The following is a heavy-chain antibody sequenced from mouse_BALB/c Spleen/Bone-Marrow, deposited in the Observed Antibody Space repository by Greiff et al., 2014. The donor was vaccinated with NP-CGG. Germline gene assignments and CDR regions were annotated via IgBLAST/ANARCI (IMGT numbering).Heavy chain of an antibody. CDR1: GFNIKDYY. CDR3: NARGDYDFDYFDY. J-gene: IGHJ2*01. V-gene: IGHV14-4*02. D-gene: IGHD2-4*01. Sequence: EVQLQQSGAELVRSGASVKLSCTASGFNIKDYYMHWVKQRPEQDLEWIGWIDPENGDTEYAPKFQGKATMTADTSSNTAYLQLSSLTSEGTAVYYCNARGDYDFDYFDYWGQGTTLTVSS. CDR2: IDPENGDT.